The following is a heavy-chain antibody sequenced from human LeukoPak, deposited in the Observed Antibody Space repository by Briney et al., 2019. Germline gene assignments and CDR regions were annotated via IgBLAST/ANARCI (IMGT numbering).Heavy chain of an antibody. CDR1: GFTFSSYA. V-gene: IGHV3-30*03. CDR3: ASGGDYELSFYYFMDV. J-gene: IGHJ6*03. Sequence: GGSLRLSCAASGFTFSSYAMHWVRQAPGKGLEWVAVMSYDGSDKHYADSVKGRFTISRDNSKNTLYLQLNTLRAEDTAMYYCASGGDYELSFYYFMDVWGKGTTVTVSS. CDR2: MSYDGSDK. D-gene: IGHD4-17*01.